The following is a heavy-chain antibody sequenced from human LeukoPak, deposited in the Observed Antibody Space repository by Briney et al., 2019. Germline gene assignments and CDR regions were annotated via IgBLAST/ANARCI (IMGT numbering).Heavy chain of an antibody. V-gene: IGHV4-59*01. CDR2: IYYSGST. J-gene: IGHJ5*01. D-gene: IGHD1-14*01. Sequence: SETLSLTCTVSGGSISSYYWSWIRQPPGKGLEWIGYIYYSGSTNYNPSLKSRVTISVDTSKNQFSLKLSSATAADTAVYYFARVNLYNRFDPRGQGNLVNVSS. CDR1: GGSISSYY. CDR3: ARVNLYNRFDP.